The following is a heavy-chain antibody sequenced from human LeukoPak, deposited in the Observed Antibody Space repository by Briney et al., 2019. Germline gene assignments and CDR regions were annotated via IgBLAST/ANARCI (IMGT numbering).Heavy chain of an antibody. CDR2: INRDGSSI. Sequence: PGGSLRLSCAASGFTFSNYWMHWVRQAPGKGLVWVSRINRDGSSIRYADSVKGRFTISRDNAKNTLYLQMSSLRAEDTAVYYCAGPSYYYDSSGYLGYWGQGTLVTVSS. V-gene: IGHV3-74*01. CDR3: AGPSYYYDSSGYLGY. J-gene: IGHJ4*02. CDR1: GFTFSNYW. D-gene: IGHD3-22*01.